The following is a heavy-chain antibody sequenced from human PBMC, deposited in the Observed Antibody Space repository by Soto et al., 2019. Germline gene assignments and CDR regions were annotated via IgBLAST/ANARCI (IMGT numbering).Heavy chain of an antibody. J-gene: IGHJ4*02. CDR2: INGDGSST. V-gene: IGHV3-74*01. CDR1: GFTFSNYW. Sequence: GGSLRLSCAASGFTFSNYWMHWVRQAPGKGLVWVSRINGDGSSTFYADSVKGRFTISRDNSKNTLFLQMNSLRAEDTAVYYCVRDPNVLPPATRADNFDYWGQGVLVTVSS. CDR3: VRDPNVLPPATRADNFDY. D-gene: IGHD2-2*01.